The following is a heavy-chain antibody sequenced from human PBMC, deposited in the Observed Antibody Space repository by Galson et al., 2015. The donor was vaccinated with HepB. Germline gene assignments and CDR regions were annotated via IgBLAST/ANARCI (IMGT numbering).Heavy chain of an antibody. CDR1: GFTFSNYN. CDR3: VRDPPLGTAFDY. CDR2: ISPSGNYI. V-gene: IGHV3-21*01. J-gene: IGHJ4*02. D-gene: IGHD7-27*01. Sequence: SLRLSCAASGFTFSNYNMNWVRQAPGKGLEWVSSISPSGNYIYYADSVKGRFTISRDNAKNSLFLQMNSLRADDTALYYCVRDPPLGTAFDYWGQGTLVTVSS.